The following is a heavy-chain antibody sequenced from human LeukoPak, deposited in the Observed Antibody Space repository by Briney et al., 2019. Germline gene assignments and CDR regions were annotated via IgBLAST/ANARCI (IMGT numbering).Heavy chain of an antibody. Sequence: GGSLRLSCTPSGFTFSSYWMHWVRPPPAKGLVWVSRINCYWSSTTYAHSMKGRFTISRDNAKNTLYLQMNSLRAEDTAVYYCARGGDYDILGPFDPWGQGTLVTVSS. CDR2: INCYWSST. CDR1: GFTFSSYW. D-gene: IGHD3-9*01. V-gene: IGHV3-74*01. J-gene: IGHJ5*02. CDR3: ARGGDYDILGPFDP.